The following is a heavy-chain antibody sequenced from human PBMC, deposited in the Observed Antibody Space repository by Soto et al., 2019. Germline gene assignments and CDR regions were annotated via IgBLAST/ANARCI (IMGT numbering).Heavy chain of an antibody. CDR2: ISYDGSNK. CDR3: AKDLGYCTNGVCYRGVSMDV. CDR1: GFTFSSYG. J-gene: IGHJ6*03. D-gene: IGHD2-8*01. V-gene: IGHV3-30*18. Sequence: GSLRLSCAASGFTFSSYGMHWVRQAPGKGLEWVAVISYDGSNKYYADSVKGRFTISRDNSKNTLYLQMNSLRAEDTAVYYCAKDLGYCTNGVCYRGVSMDVWGKGTTVTVSS.